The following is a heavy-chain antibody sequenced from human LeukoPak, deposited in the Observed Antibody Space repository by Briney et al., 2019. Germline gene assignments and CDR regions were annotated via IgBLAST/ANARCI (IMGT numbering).Heavy chain of an antibody. CDR3: ARATGINWFDP. V-gene: IGHV4-30-2*01. CDR1: GGSISSGGYS. CDR2: IYHSGST. Sequence: PSETLSLTCAVSGGSISSGGYSWSWIRQPPGKGLEWIGYIYHSGSTYYNPSLKSRVTISVDRSKNQFSLKLSSVTAADMAVYYCARATGINWFDPWGQGTLVTVSS. J-gene: IGHJ5*02. D-gene: IGHD1-1*01.